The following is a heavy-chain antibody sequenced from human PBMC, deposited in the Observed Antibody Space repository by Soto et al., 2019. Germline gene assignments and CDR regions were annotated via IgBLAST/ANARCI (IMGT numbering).Heavy chain of an antibody. Sequence: QLQLQESGPGLVKPSETLSLTCTVSGGSIGSNIYYWGWIRQPPGMGLQWIGIIYYSGSTYDNPSLKSRVTISVDTSKNQFSLKLSSVTAADTAAYYCARLRRGNPYDSSGYFPDYWGQGTLVTVSS. D-gene: IGHD3-22*01. V-gene: IGHV4-39*01. CDR2: IYYSGST. CDR1: GGSIGSNIYY. J-gene: IGHJ4*02. CDR3: ARLRRGNPYDSSGYFPDY.